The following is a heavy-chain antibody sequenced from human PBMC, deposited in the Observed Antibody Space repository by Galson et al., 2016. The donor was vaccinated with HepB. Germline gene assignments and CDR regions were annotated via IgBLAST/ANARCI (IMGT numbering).Heavy chain of an antibody. CDR1: GYTFTSHY. J-gene: IGHJ6*02. V-gene: IGHV1-46*01. D-gene: IGHD3-22*01. Sequence: SVKVSCKASGYTFTSHYIHWVRQAPGQGLEWVGIINPSGGSTSYAPKFQGRLTLTRDTSTSTAYMELSSLTSEDTAVYYCARGADSSSYSYYYGMDVWGQGTTVTVSS. CDR3: ARGADSSSYSYYYGMDV. CDR2: INPSGGST.